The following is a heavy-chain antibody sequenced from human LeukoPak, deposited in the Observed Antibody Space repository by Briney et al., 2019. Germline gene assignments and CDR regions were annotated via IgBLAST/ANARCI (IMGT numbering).Heavy chain of an antibody. D-gene: IGHD3-10*01. J-gene: IGHJ3*02. CDR3: ARGSVTGYYGSGSHTSLDI. CDR2: ISYSGST. CDR1: GVYISSSSYY. V-gene: IGHV4-39*07. Sequence: PSESLSLTCTVSGVYISSSSYYWGCIRQPPRKGLEWIGSISYSGSTYYNPSLKSRVTISVDTSKNQFSLKLNSVTAADTAVYYCARGSVTGYYGSGSHTSLDIWGQGTMVTVSS.